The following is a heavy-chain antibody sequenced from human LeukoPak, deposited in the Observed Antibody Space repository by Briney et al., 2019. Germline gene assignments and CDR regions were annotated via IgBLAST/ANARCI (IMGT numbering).Heavy chain of an antibody. Sequence: PGGSLRLSCAASGFTFSSYAMSWVRQAPGKGLEWVSAISGSSVTTYYAASVKGRFTVSRDNSKNTLYLQMNSLKAEDTAVYYCAKLPVVAPAAIPGPTFHIWGQGTMVTVSS. D-gene: IGHD2-2*02. CDR3: AKLPVVAPAAIPGPTFHI. J-gene: IGHJ3*02. CDR2: ISGSSVTT. V-gene: IGHV3-23*01. CDR1: GFTFSSYA.